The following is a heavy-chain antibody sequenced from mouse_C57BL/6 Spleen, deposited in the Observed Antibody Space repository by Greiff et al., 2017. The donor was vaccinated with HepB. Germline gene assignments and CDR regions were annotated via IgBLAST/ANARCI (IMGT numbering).Heavy chain of an antibody. D-gene: IGHD1-1*01. J-gene: IGHJ1*03. Sequence: QVQLKQPGAELVRPGSSVKLSCKASGYTFTSYWMDWVKQRPGQGLEWIGNIYPSDSETHYNQKFKDKATLTVDKSSSTAYMQLSSLTSEDSAVYYCARTDYGSSYYFDVWGTGTTVTVSS. CDR2: IYPSDSET. V-gene: IGHV1-61*01. CDR3: ARTDYGSSYYFDV. CDR1: GYTFTSYW.